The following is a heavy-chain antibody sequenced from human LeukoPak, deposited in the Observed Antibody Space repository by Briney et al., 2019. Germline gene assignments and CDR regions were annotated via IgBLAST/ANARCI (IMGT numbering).Heavy chain of an antibody. CDR2: IKKAGSEK. Sequence: RGSLRLSCAASGFTFSSHWMSWVRQAPGQGLKCLANIKKAGSEKYYVDAVKGRFTISRDNAKTSLYLQMNSLRAEATAVYSCARDLSGIAGYTYGRGIDYWGQGTLVTVSS. D-gene: IGHD5-18*01. V-gene: IGHV3-7*01. CDR3: ARDLSGIAGYTYGRGIDY. J-gene: IGHJ4*02. CDR1: GFTFSSHW.